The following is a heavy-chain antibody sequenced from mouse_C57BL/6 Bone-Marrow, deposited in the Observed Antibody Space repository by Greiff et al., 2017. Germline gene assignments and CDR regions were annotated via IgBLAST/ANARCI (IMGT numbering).Heavy chain of an antibody. CDR3: ARKGGSSPGYFDY. Sequence: QVQLQQPGTELVKPGASVKLSCKASGYTFTSYWMHWVKQRPGQGLEWIGNINPSNGGTNYNEKFKSKATLTVDKSSSTAYMQLRSLTSEDSAVYYCARKGGSSPGYFDYWGQGTTLTVSS. CDR2: INPSNGGT. V-gene: IGHV1-53*01. D-gene: IGHD1-1*01. CDR1: GYTFTSYW. J-gene: IGHJ2*01.